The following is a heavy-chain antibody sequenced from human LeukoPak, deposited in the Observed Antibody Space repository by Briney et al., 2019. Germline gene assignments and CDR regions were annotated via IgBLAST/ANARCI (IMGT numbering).Heavy chain of an antibody. V-gene: IGHV3-7*01. CDR1: GFSFNSDW. Sequence: GGSLRLSCAASGFSFNSDWMDWVRQAPGKGLEWVANIKHDEGEKNYLDSVKGRFTISRDNAQNSLYLQMNGLRVEDTAVYYCTRRLDDWGQGTLVTVSS. CDR2: IKHDEGEK. CDR3: TRRLDD. J-gene: IGHJ4*02. D-gene: IGHD3-16*01.